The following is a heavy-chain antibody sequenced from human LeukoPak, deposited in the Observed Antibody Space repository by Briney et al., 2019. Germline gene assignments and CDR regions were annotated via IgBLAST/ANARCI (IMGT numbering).Heavy chain of an antibody. CDR2: ISSSGSTI. CDR1: GFTFSSYS. D-gene: IGHD4-23*01. V-gene: IGHV3-48*04. Sequence: GGSLRLSCAASGFTFSSYSMNWVRQAPGKGLEWVSYISSSGSTIYYADSVKGRFTISRGNAKKSLYLQMNSLRAEDTAVYYCARDGDTVLTRGYYYYMDVWGKGTTVTVSS. J-gene: IGHJ6*03. CDR3: ARDGDTVLTRGYYYYMDV.